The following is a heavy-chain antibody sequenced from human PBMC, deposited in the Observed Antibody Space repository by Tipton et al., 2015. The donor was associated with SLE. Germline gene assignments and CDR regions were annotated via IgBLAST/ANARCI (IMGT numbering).Heavy chain of an antibody. V-gene: IGHV4-4*02. D-gene: IGHD1-26*01. Sequence: TLSLTCAVSGGSISSSNWWSWVRQPPGKGLEWIGEIYHSGSTNYNPSPKSRVTISVDKSKNQFSLKLSSVTAADTAVYYCARVPSGSYYVGWFDPWGQGTLVTVSS. CDR3: ARVPSGSYYVGWFDP. CDR1: GGSISSSNW. CDR2: IYHSGST. J-gene: IGHJ5*02.